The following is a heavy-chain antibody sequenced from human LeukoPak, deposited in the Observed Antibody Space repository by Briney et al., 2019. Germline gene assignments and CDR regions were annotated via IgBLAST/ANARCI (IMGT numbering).Heavy chain of an antibody. CDR3: AKDRRQQLAGAEYFQH. V-gene: IGHV3-23*01. CDR1: GFTFSSYA. CDR2: ISGSGGST. D-gene: IGHD6-13*01. Sequence: GGSLRLSCAASGFTFSSYAMSWVRQAPGKGLEWVSAISGSGGSTYYADSVKGRFTISRDNPKNTLYLQMNSLRAEDTAVYYCAKDRRQQLAGAEYFQHWGQGTPVTVSS. J-gene: IGHJ1*01.